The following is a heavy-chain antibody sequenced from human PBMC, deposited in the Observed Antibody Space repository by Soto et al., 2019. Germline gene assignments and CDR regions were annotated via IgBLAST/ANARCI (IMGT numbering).Heavy chain of an antibody. CDR2: IYSGGRT. CDR1: GFTVSSNY. CDR3: ARGIPRGYSYGSYYFDY. V-gene: IGHV3-53*01. D-gene: IGHD5-18*01. Sequence: GGSLRLSCAASGFTVSSNYMTWVRQAPGKGLEWVSVIYSGGRTYYADSVKGRFTISRDNSKNTLYLQMNSLRAEDTAVYYCARGIPRGYSYGSYYFDYWGQGTLVTVSS. J-gene: IGHJ4*02.